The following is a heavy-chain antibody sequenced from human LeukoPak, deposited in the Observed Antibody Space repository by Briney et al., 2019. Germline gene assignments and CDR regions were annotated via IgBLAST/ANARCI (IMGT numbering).Heavy chain of an antibody. CDR3: ARDLCSGGSCYALVWFDP. V-gene: IGHV1-18*04. D-gene: IGHD2-15*01. CDR1: GYTFTSYG. Sequence: GASVKVSCKASGYTFTSYGISWVRQAPEQGLEWMGWISAYNGNTNYAQKLQGRVTMTTDTSTSTAYMELRSLRSDDTAVYYCARDLCSGGSCYALVWFDPWGQGTLVTVSS. CDR2: ISAYNGNT. J-gene: IGHJ5*02.